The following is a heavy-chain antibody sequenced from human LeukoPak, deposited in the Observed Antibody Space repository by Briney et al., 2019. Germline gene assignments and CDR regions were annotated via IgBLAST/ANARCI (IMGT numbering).Heavy chain of an antibody. J-gene: IGHJ4*02. CDR1: GFTFSDYY. Sequence: GGSLRLSCAASGFTFSDYYMSWIRRAPGKGLEWVSYISSSGSTIYYADSVKGRFTISRDNAKNSLYLQMSSLRAEDTAVYYCARAVGEGRSGWLHFDYWGQGTLVTVSS. CDR3: ARAVGEGRSGWLHFDY. V-gene: IGHV3-11*01. D-gene: IGHD6-19*01. CDR2: ISSSGSTI.